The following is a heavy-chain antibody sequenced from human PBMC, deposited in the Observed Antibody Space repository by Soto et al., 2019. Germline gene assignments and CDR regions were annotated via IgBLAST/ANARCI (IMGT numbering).Heavy chain of an antibody. J-gene: IGHJ3*02. CDR2: INQDAHET. Sequence: PGGSLRLSCAASGFTFSAYWMSWVRQAPGRGLEWVANINQDAHETNYVDSLRGRVTISRDNAHNSLYLHMSSLRVEDTAVYYCAQEGSLRRVLFSSFDIWGQVAMVTVS. CDR1: GFTFSAYW. D-gene: IGHD3-10*01. V-gene: IGHV3-7*03. CDR3: AQEGSLRRVLFSSFDI.